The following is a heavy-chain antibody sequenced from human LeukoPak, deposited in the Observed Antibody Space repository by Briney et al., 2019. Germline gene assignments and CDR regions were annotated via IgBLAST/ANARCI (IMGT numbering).Heavy chain of an antibody. V-gene: IGHV1-18*01. Sequence: VASVKVSCKASGYTFTSYGISWVRQAPGQGLEWMGWISAYNGNTNYAQKLQGRVTMTTDTSTSTAYMELRSLRSDDTAVYYCARDTTIFGVALYYFDYWGQGTLVTVSS. CDR2: ISAYNGNT. D-gene: IGHD3-3*01. J-gene: IGHJ4*02. CDR3: ARDTTIFGVALYYFDY. CDR1: GYTFTSYG.